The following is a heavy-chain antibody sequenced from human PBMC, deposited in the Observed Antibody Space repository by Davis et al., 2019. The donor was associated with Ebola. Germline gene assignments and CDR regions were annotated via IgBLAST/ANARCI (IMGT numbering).Heavy chain of an antibody. D-gene: IGHD5-18*01. Sequence: SETLSLTCTVSGGSISSGGYYWSWIRQHPGKGLEWIGYIYYSGSTYYNPSLKSRVTISVDTSKNQFSLKLSSVTAADTAVYYCARYSGTAMTPWGQGTLVTVSS. CDR1: GGSISSGGYY. CDR3: ARYSGTAMTP. J-gene: IGHJ4*02. CDR2: IYYSGST. V-gene: IGHV4-31*03.